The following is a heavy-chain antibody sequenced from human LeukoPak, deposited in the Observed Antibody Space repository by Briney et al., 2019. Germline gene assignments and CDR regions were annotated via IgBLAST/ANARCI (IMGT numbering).Heavy chain of an antibody. D-gene: IGHD6-13*01. V-gene: IGHV3-48*01. CDR1: GFTFSSYS. CDR2: ISSSSSTI. J-gene: IGHJ4*02. CDR3: ASQFSHGKGAAAGTDY. Sequence: GGSLRLSCAASGFTFSSYSMNWVRQAPGKGLEWVSYISSSSSTIYYADSVKGRFTISRDNSKNTLYLQMNSLRAEDTAVYYCASQFSHGKGAAAGTDYWGQGTLVTVSS.